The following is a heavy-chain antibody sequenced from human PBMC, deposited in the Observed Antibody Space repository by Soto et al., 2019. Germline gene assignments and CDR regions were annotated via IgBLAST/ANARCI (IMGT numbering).Heavy chain of an antibody. V-gene: IGHV3-30*18. CDR2: ISYDGSNK. CDR1: GCTFSSYG. CDR3: AKETIDYYGSGSYLYYFDY. D-gene: IGHD3-10*01. Sequence: GGSLRLSCAASGCTFSSYGMHWVRQAPGKGLEWVAVISYDGSNKYYADSVKGRFTISRDNSKNTLYLQMNSPRAEDTAVYYCAKETIDYYGSGSYLYYFDYWGQGTLVTVSS. J-gene: IGHJ4*02.